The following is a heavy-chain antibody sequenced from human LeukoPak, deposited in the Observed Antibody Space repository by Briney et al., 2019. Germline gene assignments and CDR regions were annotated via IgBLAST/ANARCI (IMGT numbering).Heavy chain of an antibody. V-gene: IGHV3-48*03. Sequence: GGSLRLSCAASGFTFSSYEMNWVRQAPGKGLEWVSYISSSGSTIYHADSVKGRFTISRDNSKNTLYLQMNSLRAEDTAVYYCAKDRGIVVVPAAMSTFDYWGQGTLVTVSS. CDR3: AKDRGIVVVPAAMSTFDY. CDR1: GFTFSSYE. D-gene: IGHD2-2*01. CDR2: ISSSGSTI. J-gene: IGHJ4*02.